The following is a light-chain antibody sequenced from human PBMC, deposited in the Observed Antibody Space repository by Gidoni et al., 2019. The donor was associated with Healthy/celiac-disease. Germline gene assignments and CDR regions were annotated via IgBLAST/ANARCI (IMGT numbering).Light chain of an antibody. CDR1: QSISSW. Sequence: EIQITPSPSTLSASVGDRVTITCRASQSISSWLAWYQQKPGKAPKLLIYDASSLESGVPSRFSGSGSGTEFTLTISSLQPDDFATYYCQQYNSYPWTFGQGTKVEIK. J-gene: IGKJ1*01. V-gene: IGKV1-5*01. CDR2: DAS. CDR3: QQYNSYPWT.